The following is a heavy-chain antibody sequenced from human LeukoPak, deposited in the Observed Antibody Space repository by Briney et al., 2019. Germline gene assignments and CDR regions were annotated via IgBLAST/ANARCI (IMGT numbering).Heavy chain of an antibody. J-gene: IGHJ4*02. CDR1: GFAFSSSV. CDR2: ISGSGDNT. Sequence: GGSLRLSCAASGFAFSSSVMGWVRQAPAKGLEWVSAISGSGDNTYYADSVKGRFTISRDNSKSTLYLQMNSLRAEDTAVYYCAKGYYYDSSGYSDWGQGTLVTVSS. D-gene: IGHD3-22*01. V-gene: IGHV3-23*01. CDR3: AKGYYYDSSGYSD.